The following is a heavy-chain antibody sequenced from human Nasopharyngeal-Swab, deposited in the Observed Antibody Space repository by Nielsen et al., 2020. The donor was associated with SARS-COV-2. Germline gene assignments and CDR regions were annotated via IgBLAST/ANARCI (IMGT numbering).Heavy chain of an antibody. CDR3: ARLKQWYSSSFSYGMDV. J-gene: IGHJ6*02. CDR2: IYPGDSDT. Sequence: VSCTGSGYSFTSYWIGWVRQMPGKGLEWMGIIYPGDSDTRYSPSFQGQVTISADKSISTAYLQWSSLKASDTAMYYCARLKQWYSSSFSYGMDVWGQGTTVTVSS. CDR1: GYSFTSYW. D-gene: IGHD6-6*01. V-gene: IGHV5-51*01.